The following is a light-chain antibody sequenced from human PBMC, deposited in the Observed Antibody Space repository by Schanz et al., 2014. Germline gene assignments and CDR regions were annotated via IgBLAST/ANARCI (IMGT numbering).Light chain of an antibody. CDR1: ASNIGAGYD. J-gene: IGLJ3*02. V-gene: IGLV1-40*01. CDR2: DNT. Sequence: QSVLTQPPSVSGAPGQRVTISCTGSASNIGAGYDVHWYQQVPGTAPKPLIFDNTNRPSGVPDRFSGSKSDTSASLAITGLQAEDEADYYCCSYAGSYTVGGVFGGGTKLTVL. CDR3: CSYAGSYTVGGV.